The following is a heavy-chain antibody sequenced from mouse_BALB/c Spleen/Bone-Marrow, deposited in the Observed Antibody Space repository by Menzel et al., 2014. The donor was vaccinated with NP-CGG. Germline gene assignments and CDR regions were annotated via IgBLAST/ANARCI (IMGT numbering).Heavy chain of an antibody. CDR2: ILPGSGST. Sequence: QVQLQQPGAELMKPGASMEISCKATGYTFSSYWIEWVKQRPGHGLEWIGEILPGSGSTNYNERFKGKATFTADTSSNTAYMQLSSLTSEDSAVYYCARAYYVNYDAMDYWGQGTSVTVSS. CDR1: GYTFSSYW. CDR3: ARAYYVNYDAMDY. J-gene: IGHJ4*01. V-gene: IGHV1-9*01. D-gene: IGHD2-10*01.